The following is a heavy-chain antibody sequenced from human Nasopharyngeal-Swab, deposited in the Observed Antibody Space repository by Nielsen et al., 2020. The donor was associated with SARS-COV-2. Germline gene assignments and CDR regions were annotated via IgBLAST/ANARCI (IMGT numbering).Heavy chain of an antibody. D-gene: IGHD3-10*01. J-gene: IGHJ4*02. CDR2: IYTSGST. Sequence: SETLSLTCTVSGGSISSYYWSWIRQPAGKGLEWIGRIYTSGSTNYNPSLKSRVTMSVDTSKNQFSLKLSSVTAADTAVYYCARESLHNYGSGSYYNVLDYWGQGTLVTVSS. CDR1: GGSISSYY. V-gene: IGHV4-4*07. CDR3: ARESLHNYGSGSYYNVLDY.